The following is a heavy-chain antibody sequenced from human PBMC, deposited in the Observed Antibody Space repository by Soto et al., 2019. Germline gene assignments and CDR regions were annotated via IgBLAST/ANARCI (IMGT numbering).Heavy chain of an antibody. D-gene: IGHD3-10*01. V-gene: IGHV4-31*11. CDR2: IYYSEST. J-gene: IGHJ5*02. Sequence: SETLSLTCAVYGGSFSGYYWSWNRQHPGKGLEWIGYIYYSESTYYNPSLKSRVTISVDTSKNQFSLKLSSVTAADTAVYYCARSLWFGELFDDPWGQGALVTVS. CDR3: ARSLWFGELFDDP. CDR1: GGSFSGYY.